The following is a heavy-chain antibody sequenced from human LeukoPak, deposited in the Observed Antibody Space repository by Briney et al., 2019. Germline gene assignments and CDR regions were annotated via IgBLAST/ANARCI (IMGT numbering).Heavy chain of an antibody. CDR3: ARDCSSTSCPFQH. Sequence: PGGSLRLSCSASGFTLSSYWMSWVRQAPGKGLEWVANIKQDGSEKYYVDSVKGRFTISRDNAKNSLYLQMNSLRAEDTAVYYCARDCSSTSCPFQHWGQGTLVTVSS. V-gene: IGHV3-7*01. D-gene: IGHD2-2*01. CDR2: IKQDGSEK. CDR1: GFTLSSYW. J-gene: IGHJ1*01.